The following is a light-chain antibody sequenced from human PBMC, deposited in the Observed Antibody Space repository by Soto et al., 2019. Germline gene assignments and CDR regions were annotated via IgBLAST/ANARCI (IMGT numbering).Light chain of an antibody. CDR1: SSDVGGYNF. V-gene: IGLV2-14*03. Sequence: QSVLTQPASVSGSPAHSIAISCTGTSSDVGGYNFVSWYQHHPGKAPKLLIYDVTYRPSGVSDRFSASKSGNTASLTISGLQTEDEADYYCSSHTSSRTLVFGTGTKVPVL. CDR2: DVT. J-gene: IGLJ1*01. CDR3: SSHTSSRTLV.